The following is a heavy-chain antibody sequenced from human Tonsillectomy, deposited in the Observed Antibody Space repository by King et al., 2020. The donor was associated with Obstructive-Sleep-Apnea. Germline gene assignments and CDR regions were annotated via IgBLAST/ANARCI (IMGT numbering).Heavy chain of an antibody. CDR3: ARVRSWGKHCSGGSCRSIDDY. J-gene: IGHJ4*02. D-gene: IGHD2-15*01. CDR1: GFTFSSYA. V-gene: IGHV3-30*04. Sequence: QLVQSGGGVVQPGRSLRLSCAASGFTFSSYAMHWVRQAPGKGLEWVAVISYDGSNKYYADSVKGRFTISRYNSKDTLYLQINSLSAVDTAVYYCARVRSWGKHCSGGSCRSIDDYWGQGTLVTVSS. CDR2: ISYDGSNK.